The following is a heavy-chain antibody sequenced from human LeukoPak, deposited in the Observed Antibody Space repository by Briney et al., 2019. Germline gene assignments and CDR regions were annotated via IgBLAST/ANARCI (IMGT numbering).Heavy chain of an antibody. J-gene: IGHJ3*02. D-gene: IGHD2-15*01. CDR1: GGTFSSYA. V-gene: IGHV1-69*13. CDR3: ARVLGYCSGGSCYVDAFDI. Sequence: GASVKVSCKASGGTFSSYAISWVRQAPGQGLEWMGGIIPIFGTANYAQKFQGRVTITADESTSTAYMELSSQRSEDTAVYYCARVLGYCSGGSCYVDAFDIWGQGTMVTVSS. CDR2: IIPIFGTA.